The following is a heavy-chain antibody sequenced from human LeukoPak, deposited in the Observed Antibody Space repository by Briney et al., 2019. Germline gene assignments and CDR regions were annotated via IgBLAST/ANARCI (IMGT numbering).Heavy chain of an antibody. CDR1: GFTFSSYA. Sequence: PGGSLRLSCTTSGFTFSSYAMNWVRQAPGKGLEWVSAISGGGDSTYYVDSVKGRFTISRDNSKNTLYLQMSSLRAEDTALYYCAKAFSGTCYSNLHHWGQGTLVTVSS. CDR3: AKAFSGTCYSNLHH. V-gene: IGHV3-23*01. D-gene: IGHD2-15*01. CDR2: ISGGGDST. J-gene: IGHJ1*01.